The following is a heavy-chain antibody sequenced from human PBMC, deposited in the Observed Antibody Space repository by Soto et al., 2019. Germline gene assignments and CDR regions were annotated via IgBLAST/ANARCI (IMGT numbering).Heavy chain of an antibody. D-gene: IGHD2-2*01. Sequence: LRLSCAGSGFTFINHAMNWVRQAPGKGLEWVTGITGNGETTNYADSVKGRFTISRDNSKNTLYLQMNSLRAEDTAVYYCAKVDCGSPGCRLIDYWGQGTLVTVSS. CDR2: ITGNGETT. CDR3: AKVDCGSPGCRLIDY. J-gene: IGHJ4*02. V-gene: IGHV3-23*01. CDR1: GFTFINHA.